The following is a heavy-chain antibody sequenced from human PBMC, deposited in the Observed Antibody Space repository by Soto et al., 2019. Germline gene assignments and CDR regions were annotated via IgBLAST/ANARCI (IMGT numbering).Heavy chain of an antibody. CDR3: AREDRDRETGLVPAAIDGMDV. J-gene: IGHJ6*02. Sequence: QVQLVQSGAEVKKPGSSVKVSCNASGGTFSRYSITWVRQAPGHGLEWIGRIIPIVGIASYEQKFQGRVTITADDSTSTAYMELSSLRSDDTAVYYCAREDRDRETGLVPAAIDGMDVWGQGTTVTVSS. D-gene: IGHD2-2*01. V-gene: IGHV1-69*08. CDR1: GGTFSRYS. CDR2: IIPIVGIA.